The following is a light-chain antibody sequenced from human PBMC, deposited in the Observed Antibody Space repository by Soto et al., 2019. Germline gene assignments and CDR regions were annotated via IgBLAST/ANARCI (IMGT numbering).Light chain of an antibody. J-gene: IGKJ4*01. CDR2: AAS. V-gene: IGKV1-12*01. Sequence: GARVTITCLASQSIKTWLAWYQRKPGKAPKLLIYAASSLQSGVPSRFSGSGSGTDFTLTISSLQPEDFATYYCQQANSFPLTFGGGTKVDIK. CDR3: QQANSFPLT. CDR1: QSIKTW.